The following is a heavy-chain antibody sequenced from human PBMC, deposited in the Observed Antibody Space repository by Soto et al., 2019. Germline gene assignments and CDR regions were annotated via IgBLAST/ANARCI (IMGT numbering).Heavy chain of an antibody. CDR2: ISAYNGNT. J-gene: IGHJ4*02. D-gene: IGHD2-21*02. CDR3: ARDLGALYCGGDCYSDWDY. Sequence: QVQLVQSGAEVKKPGASVKVSCKASGYTFTSYGISWVRQAPGQGLEWMGWISAYNGNTNYAQKLQGRVTRTTDTSTSTAYMELRSLRSDDTAVYYCARDLGALYCGGDCYSDWDYWGQGTLVTVSS. V-gene: IGHV1-18*01. CDR1: GYTFTSYG.